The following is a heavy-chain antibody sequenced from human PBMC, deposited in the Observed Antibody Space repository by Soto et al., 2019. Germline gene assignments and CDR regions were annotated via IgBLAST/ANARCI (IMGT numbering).Heavy chain of an antibody. CDR2: IIPILGTP. CDR1: GDTFSSYA. D-gene: IGHD3-22*01. J-gene: IGHJ4*02. CDR3: ARERSRYDRSGYYRPDY. Sequence: SVKVSCKTSGDTFSSYAISWVRQAPGQGLEWMGGIIPILGTPSYAQKFQGRVTIAADKSTSTAYMELSSLRSEDTAVYYCARERSRYDRSGYYRPDYWGQGTLVTV. V-gene: IGHV1-69*10.